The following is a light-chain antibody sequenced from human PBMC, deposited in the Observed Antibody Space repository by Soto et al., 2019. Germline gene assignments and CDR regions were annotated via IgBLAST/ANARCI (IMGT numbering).Light chain of an antibody. V-gene: IGLV2-11*01. J-gene: IGLJ1*01. CDR1: TSDVAGYNF. CDR2: DVS. CDR3: SSYTNINTRACL. Sequence: QSVLTQPRSVSWSPGQSVTISCTGTTSDVAGYNFVSWYQQHPGKAPKLMIYDVSKRPSGVPDRFSGSKSGYTASLTISGIQAEDGSEYYCSSYTNINTRACLFGTRTKVTV.